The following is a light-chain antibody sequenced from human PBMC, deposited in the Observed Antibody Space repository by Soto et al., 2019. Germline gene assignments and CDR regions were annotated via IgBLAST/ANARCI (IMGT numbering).Light chain of an antibody. Sequence: QSALTQPAYVSGSPGQSITISCTGTSSDVGGYNYVSWYQQYPGKAPKLMIYEVRNRPSGVSNRFSGSKSGNTASLTISGLQAEDEADYYCSSYTSSSTLYVFGTGTKLTVL. CDR2: EVR. CDR3: SSYTSSSTLYV. J-gene: IGLJ1*01. CDR1: SSDVGGYNY. V-gene: IGLV2-14*01.